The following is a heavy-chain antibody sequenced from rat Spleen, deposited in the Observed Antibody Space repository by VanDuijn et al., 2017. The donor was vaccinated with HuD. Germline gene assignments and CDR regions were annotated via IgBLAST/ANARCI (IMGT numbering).Heavy chain of an antibody. CDR2: ISPGGSNT. V-gene: IGHV5S13*01. D-gene: IGHD4-3*01. CDR3: ARQVNSAHYFDY. J-gene: IGHJ2*01. CDR1: GFTYSNYC. Sequence: EVQLVESGGGLVQPGRPLKLSCAASGFTYSNYCMTWIRQAPTQGLEWVASISPGGSNTYYQDTVKGRFTISRDNAKNTLYLQMDSLRSEDTATYYCARQVNSAHYFDYWGQGVMVTVSS.